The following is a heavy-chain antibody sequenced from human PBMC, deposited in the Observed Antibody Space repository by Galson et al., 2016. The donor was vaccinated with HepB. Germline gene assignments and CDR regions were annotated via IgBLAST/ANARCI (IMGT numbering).Heavy chain of an antibody. CDR3: ARDHVQGLVYGSLNWFDS. V-gene: IGHV1-18*04. D-gene: IGHD2-8*01. J-gene: IGHJ5*01. CDR2: ISTYKGFT. Sequence: SVKVSCKASGYTFTNYGFSWVRQAPGQGLEWMGWISTYKGFTDYAQKFQGRVTLTTDTSTSTAYMELRSLRSDDTAVYYCARDHVQGLVYGSLNWFDSWGQGTLVTVSS. CDR1: GYTFTNYG.